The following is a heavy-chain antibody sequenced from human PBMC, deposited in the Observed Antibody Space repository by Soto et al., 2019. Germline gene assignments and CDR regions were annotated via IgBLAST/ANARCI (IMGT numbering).Heavy chain of an antibody. J-gene: IGHJ6*02. D-gene: IGHD3-3*01. CDR2: ISGSGGST. Sequence: PGGSLRLSCAASGFSFSTYAMNWVRQAPGKGLEWVSVISGSGGSTDYADSVKGRFTVSRDNSKSTLYLQMNSLRAEDTAVYYCANQPGITIFGVVIRYYYGMDVWGQGTTVTVSS. CDR3: ANQPGITIFGVVIRYYYGMDV. V-gene: IGHV3-23*01. CDR1: GFSFSTYA.